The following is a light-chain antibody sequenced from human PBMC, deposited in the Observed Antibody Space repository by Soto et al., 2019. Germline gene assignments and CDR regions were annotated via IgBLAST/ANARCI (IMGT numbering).Light chain of an antibody. CDR1: SSDVGGYNY. V-gene: IGLV2-14*03. CDR3: SSYTSSRTP. Sequence: QSALTQPASVSGSPGQSITISCTGTSSDVGGYNYVSWYQQHPGKAPKLMIYDVSNRPSGVSNRFSGSKSGNTASLTISGLQAEDEADYYCSSYTSSRTPFVTGTKVTVL. J-gene: IGLJ1*01. CDR2: DVS.